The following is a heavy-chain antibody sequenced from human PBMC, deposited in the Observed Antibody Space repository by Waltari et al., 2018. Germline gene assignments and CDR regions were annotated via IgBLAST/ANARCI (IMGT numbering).Heavy chain of an antibody. V-gene: IGHV3-23*01. J-gene: IGHJ4*02. D-gene: IGHD3-16*02. CDR1: GFTFSSYA. CDR2: ISGSGGST. Sequence: EVQLLESGGGLVQPGGSLRLSCAASGFTFSSYAMRWVRQAPGKGLEWVSAISGSGGSTYYADSVKGRFTISRDNSKNTLYLQMNSLRAEDTAVYYCAKDQGNYDYVWGSYRYTFDYWGQGTLVTVSS. CDR3: AKDQGNYDYVWGSYRYTFDY.